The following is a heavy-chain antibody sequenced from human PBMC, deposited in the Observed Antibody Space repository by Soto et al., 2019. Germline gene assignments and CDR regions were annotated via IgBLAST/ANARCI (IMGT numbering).Heavy chain of an antibody. Sequence: QVQLVQSGAEVKKPGSSVKVSCKASGGTFSSYAISWVRQAPGQGLEWMGGIIPIFGTADYAQKFQGRVTITADYFTSTAYMELSRLISEDTAVYYCARHLGGNHYYYGMDVCCQGTTVTVS. CDR2: IIPIFGTA. CDR3: ARHLGGNHYYYGMDV. V-gene: IGHV1-69*12. CDR1: GGTFSSYA. D-gene: IGHD3-16*01. J-gene: IGHJ6*02.